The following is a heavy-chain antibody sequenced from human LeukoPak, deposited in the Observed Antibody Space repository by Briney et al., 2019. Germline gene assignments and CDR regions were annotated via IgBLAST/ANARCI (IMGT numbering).Heavy chain of an antibody. CDR2: ISGSGGST. D-gene: IGHD3-10*01. Sequence: GASLRLSCAASGFTFSSYAMSWVRQAPGKGLEWVSAISGSGGSTYYADSVKGRFTISRDNSKNTLYLQMNSLRAEDTAVYYCAKDQSYGSGTYYVDYWGQGTLVTVSS. J-gene: IGHJ4*02. V-gene: IGHV3-23*01. CDR1: GFTFSSYA. CDR3: AKDQSYGSGTYYVDY.